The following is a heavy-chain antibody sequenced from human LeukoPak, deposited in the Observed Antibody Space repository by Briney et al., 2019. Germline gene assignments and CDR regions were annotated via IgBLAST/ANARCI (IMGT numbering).Heavy chain of an antibody. J-gene: IGHJ4*02. CDR2: IWYDGSNK. Sequence: GRSLRLSCAASGFTFSSYGMHWVRQAPGKGLEWVAVIWYDGSNKYYADSVKGRFTISRDNSKNTLYLQMNSLRAEDTAVYYCARTGPPRAVAGTLGFDYWGQGTLVTVSS. V-gene: IGHV3-33*01. CDR3: ARTGPPRAVAGTLGFDY. D-gene: IGHD6-19*01. CDR1: GFTFSSYG.